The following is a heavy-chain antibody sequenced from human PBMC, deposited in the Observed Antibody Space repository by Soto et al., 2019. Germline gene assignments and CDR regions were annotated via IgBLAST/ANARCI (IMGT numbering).Heavy chain of an antibody. J-gene: IGHJ5*01. V-gene: IGHV4-30-4*02. CDR1: GHSISTPANH. CDR3: PTVPEYSGYEMANSFDS. Sequence: PPDTLSLTCTLSGHSISTPANHSNWIRQRQRQGLVWIEYIYYDGSTSYNPYPKSRLAFSMDTSKNQSSLNVTSVTAADTAVYYRPTVPEYSGYEMANSFDSWGPGILVTVSS. D-gene: IGHD5-12*01. CDR2: IYYDGST.